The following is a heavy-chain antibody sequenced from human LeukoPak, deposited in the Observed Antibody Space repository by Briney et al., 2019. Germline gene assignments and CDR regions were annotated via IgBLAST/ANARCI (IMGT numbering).Heavy chain of an antibody. CDR1: GFTFSYYW. V-gene: IGHV3-74*01. J-gene: IGHJ6*02. Sequence: PGGSLRLSCAASGFTFSYYWMHWVRQAPGKGLVWVSLINSDGSSTSYADSVKGRFTISRDNAKNTLYLQMNSLRAEDTAVYYCASDGAYAMAVWGQGTTVTVSS. CDR2: INSDGSST. CDR3: ASDGAYAMAV. D-gene: IGHD1-26*01.